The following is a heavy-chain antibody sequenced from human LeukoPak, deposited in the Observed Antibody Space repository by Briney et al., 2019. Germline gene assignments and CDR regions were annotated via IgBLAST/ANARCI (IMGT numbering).Heavy chain of an antibody. CDR3: AGGRPDDYGDYPPGFDY. J-gene: IGHJ4*02. Sequence: PSETLSLTCVVYGGSFSGYYWSWIRQPPGKGLEWIGEINHSGSTNYNPSLKSRVTISVDTSKNQFSLKLSSVTAADTAVYYCAGGRPDDYGDYPPGFDYWGQGTLVTVSS. D-gene: IGHD4-17*01. CDR1: GGSFSGYY. CDR2: INHSGST. V-gene: IGHV4-34*01.